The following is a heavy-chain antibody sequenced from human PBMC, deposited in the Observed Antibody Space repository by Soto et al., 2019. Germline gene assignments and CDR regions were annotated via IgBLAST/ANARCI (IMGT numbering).Heavy chain of an antibody. J-gene: IGHJ4*02. CDR2: IYYSWST. CDR3: AGFVVPASRNSDFEY. Sequence: NPSETLSLTCTVSVISVSTSDYYLGWVRQPPGKGLDWIGNIYYSWSTFYNPSLRSRVTLSVDTSKNQFSLRLNSVTAADTAVYFCAGFVVPASRNSDFEYWGQGTLVTVSS. D-gene: IGHD2-15*01. V-gene: IGHV4-39*01. CDR1: VISVSTSDYY.